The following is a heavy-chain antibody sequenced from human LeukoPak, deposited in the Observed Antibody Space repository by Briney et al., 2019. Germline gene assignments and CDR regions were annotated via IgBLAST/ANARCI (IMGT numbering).Heavy chain of an antibody. CDR2: IYYNRGT. D-gene: IGHD6-19*01. Sequence: PSETLSLICNVSGGSISSSYWSWIRQSPGKGLEWIGYIYYNRGTNYNPSLKSRVTISVDTSKNQFSLRLNSLTAADTAVYYCARHRYTSGWYAGFDYWGQGTLVTVSS. CDR3: ARHRYTSGWYAGFDY. CDR1: GGSISSSY. J-gene: IGHJ4*02. V-gene: IGHV4-59*08.